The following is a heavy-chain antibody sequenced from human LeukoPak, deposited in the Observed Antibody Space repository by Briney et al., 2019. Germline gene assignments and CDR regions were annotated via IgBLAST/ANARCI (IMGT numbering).Heavy chain of an antibody. V-gene: IGHV4-39*01. CDR2: IYYSGST. CDR3: ARHLLGAENYDFWSGYDSAAAYYFDY. D-gene: IGHD3-3*01. J-gene: IGHJ4*02. CDR1: GGSISSSSYY. Sequence: SETLSLTCTVSGGSISSSSYYWGWIRQPPGKGLEWIGSIYYSGSTYYNPSLKSRVTISVDTSKNQFSLKLSSVTAADTAVYYCARHLLGAENYDFWSGYDSAAAYYFDYWGQGTLVTVSS.